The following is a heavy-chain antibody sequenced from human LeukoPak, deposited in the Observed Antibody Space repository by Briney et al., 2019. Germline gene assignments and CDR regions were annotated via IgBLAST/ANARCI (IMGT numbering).Heavy chain of an antibody. D-gene: IGHD3-10*01. V-gene: IGHV3-23*01. J-gene: IGHJ5*02. Sequence: PGGSLRLSCAASGFTFSSYAMSWVRQAPGKGLEWVSVISGSVGDTYYTDSVKGRFTISRDNSKNTLYLQMKSLRAEDTAVYYCAKDHPWGVSPTFDPWGQGTLVTVSS. CDR2: ISGSVGDT. CDR3: AKDHPWGVSPTFDP. CDR1: GFTFSSYA.